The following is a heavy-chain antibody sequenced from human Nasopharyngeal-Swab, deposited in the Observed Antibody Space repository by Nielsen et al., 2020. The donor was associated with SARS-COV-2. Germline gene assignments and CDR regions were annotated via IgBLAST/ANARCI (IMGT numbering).Heavy chain of an antibody. CDR2: IRSKTYGGTT. Sequence: VRQMPGKGLEWVGFIRSKTYGGTTDYAASVKGRFTISRDDSKSVAHLQLNSLKSEDTAVYYCVAEVTGISLSYWGQGTLVTVSS. J-gene: IGHJ4*02. CDR3: VAEVTGISLSY. D-gene: IGHD2-21*02. V-gene: IGHV3-49*02.